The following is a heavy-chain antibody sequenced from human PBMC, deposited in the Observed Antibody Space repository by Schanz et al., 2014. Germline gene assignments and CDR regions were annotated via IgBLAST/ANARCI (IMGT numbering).Heavy chain of an antibody. Sequence: QVQLVESGGGVVQPGGSLRLSCEASGFTFKNFGMHWVRQTPGKGLEWMAFIWYDGSNKIYADSVKGRFTISRDNSNNYLSLQTGSLRVEDTTIYYSAKDSVLVDPCQADFDYWGQGTLVTVSS. CDR1: GFTFKNFG. CDR3: AKDSVLVDPCQADFDY. V-gene: IGHV3-30*02. D-gene: IGHD3-10*01. J-gene: IGHJ4*02. CDR2: IWYDGSNK.